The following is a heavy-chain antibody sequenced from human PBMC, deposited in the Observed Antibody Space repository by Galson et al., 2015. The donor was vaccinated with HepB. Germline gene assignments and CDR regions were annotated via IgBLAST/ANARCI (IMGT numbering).Heavy chain of an antibody. CDR1: GFTFRNYW. J-gene: IGHJ2*01. CDR3: ARDFRYCTSTNCPAFYFFDL. V-gene: IGHV3-7*01. D-gene: IGHD2-2*01. CDR2: RQREGTEK. Sequence: SLRLSCAASGFTFRNYWMNWVRQAPGKGLGGVAKRQREGTEKFYVDSVKGRLTVSRDNAKNSLYMQMNSLRAEDTAVYSCARDFRYCTSTNCPAFYFFDLWGRGTLVTVSS.